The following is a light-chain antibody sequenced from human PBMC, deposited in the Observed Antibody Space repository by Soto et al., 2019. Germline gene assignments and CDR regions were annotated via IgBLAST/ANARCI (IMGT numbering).Light chain of an antibody. CDR1: SRDVGYYNY. CDR2: DVS. V-gene: IGLV2-14*01. J-gene: IGLJ2*01. Sequence: QSALTQPASVSGSPGQSITISCTGTSRDVGYYNYVSWYQQHPGKAPKLMIYDVSYRPSGVSNRFSGSKSGNTASLTISGLQAEDEADYYCSSYTGSITPVFGGGTKLTVL. CDR3: SSYTGSITPV.